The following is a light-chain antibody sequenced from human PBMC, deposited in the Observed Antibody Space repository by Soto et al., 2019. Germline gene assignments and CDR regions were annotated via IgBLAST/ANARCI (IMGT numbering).Light chain of an antibody. Sequence: EIVLTQSPGTLSLSPGETATLSCRASETVGNTYLAWYVQRPGQAPSLLIFGASNRAAGIPDRFSGSGSGTDFTLTISRLEPEDFAVYYCQQYGTSLVTFGGGTKVEIK. CDR1: ETVGNTY. CDR2: GAS. J-gene: IGKJ4*01. CDR3: QQYGTSLVT. V-gene: IGKV3-20*01.